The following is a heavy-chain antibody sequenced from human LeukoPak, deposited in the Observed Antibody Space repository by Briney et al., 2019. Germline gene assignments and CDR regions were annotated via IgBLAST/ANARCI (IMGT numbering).Heavy chain of an antibody. V-gene: IGHV4-39*01. D-gene: IGHD1-14*01. Sequence: TSETLSLTCTVSGGSIGSSNYYWGWIRQPPGKGLEWIGSVYYSGSTYYNPSLKSRVTISVDTSKNQFSLKLSSVTAADTAVYHCARHDHRGGAFDIWGQGTMVTVSS. CDR3: ARHDHRGGAFDI. CDR1: GGSIGSSNYY. CDR2: VYYSGST. J-gene: IGHJ3*02.